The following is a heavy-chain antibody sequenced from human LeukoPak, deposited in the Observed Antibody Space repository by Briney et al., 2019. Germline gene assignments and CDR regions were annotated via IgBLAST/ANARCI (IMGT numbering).Heavy chain of an antibody. CDR1: GFTFSGSA. V-gene: IGHV3-73*01. CDR3: TSEGGGWYLGFDY. D-gene: IGHD6-19*01. J-gene: IGHJ4*02. CDR2: IRSKANSYAT. Sequence: GGSLRLSCAASGFTFSGSAMQWVRQASGKGLEWVGGIRSKANSYATAYAASGKGRFTISRDDPKNTAYLQMNSLKTEDTAVYYCTSEGGGWYLGFDYWGQGTLVTVSS.